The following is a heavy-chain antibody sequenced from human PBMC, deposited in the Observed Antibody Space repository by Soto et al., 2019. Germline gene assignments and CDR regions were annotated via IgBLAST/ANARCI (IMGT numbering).Heavy chain of an antibody. CDR3: AKETSSTWFPLDY. V-gene: IGHV3-23*01. CDR1: GFTFSRYA. CDR2: ISGSGGST. J-gene: IGHJ4*02. Sequence: MRLSCAASGFTFSRYAMSWVRQAPGKGLEWVAAISGSGGSTFYADSVKGRFTISSDNSRNTLYLQMNNLRAEDTAVYYCAKETSSTWFPLDYWGQGTLVTVSS. D-gene: IGHD6-13*01.